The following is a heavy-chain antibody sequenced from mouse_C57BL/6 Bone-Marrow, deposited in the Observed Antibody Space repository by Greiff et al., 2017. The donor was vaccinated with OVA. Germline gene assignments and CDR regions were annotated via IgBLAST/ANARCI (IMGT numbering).Heavy chain of an antibody. J-gene: IGHJ3*01. V-gene: IGHV5-16*01. CDR2: INYDGSST. CDR1: GFTFSDYY. Sequence: EVQRVESEGGLVQPGSSMKLSCTASGFTFSDYYMAWVRQVPEKGLEWVANINYDGSSTYYLDSLKSRFIISRDNAKNILYLQMSSLKSEDTATYYCARDGSSPFAYWGQGTLVTVSA. D-gene: IGHD1-1*01. CDR3: ARDGSSPFAY.